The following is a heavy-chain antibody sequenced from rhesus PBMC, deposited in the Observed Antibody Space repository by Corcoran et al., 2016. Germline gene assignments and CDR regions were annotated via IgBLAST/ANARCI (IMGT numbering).Heavy chain of an antibody. D-gene: IGHD3-28*01. CDR2: IYGRSEST. CDR3: ARRGYYDSGYYSDY. J-gene: IGHJ4*01. Sequence: QVQLQESGQGLVKPSETLSLTCAVSGGSISGGYDWSWLRQPPGKGLEWIGDIYGRSESTNYNPYLKNRVTISKDTYKNQFSLKLSSVTAADTSVYYCARRGYYDSGYYSDYWGQGVLGTVSS. V-gene: IGHV4-76*01. CDR1: GGSISGGYD.